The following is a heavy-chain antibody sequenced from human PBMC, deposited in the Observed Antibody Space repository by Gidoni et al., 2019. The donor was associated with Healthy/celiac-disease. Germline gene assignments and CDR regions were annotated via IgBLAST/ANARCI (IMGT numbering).Heavy chain of an antibody. CDR2: IVSSSSSI. CDR3: ARTIVVLTATYGMDV. Sequence: EVQQVASGGGMVKPGRSLRLSCAASGFTFSSYSMNWVRHASGKGLEWVSSIVSSSSSIYYADFVKGRFPISRDHAKSSLCLQLNSLRSEDTAVYYFARTIVVLTATYGMDVWGQVTTFTFSS. D-gene: IGHD2-21*02. CDR1: GFTFSSYS. J-gene: IGHJ6*02. V-gene: IGHV3-21*01.